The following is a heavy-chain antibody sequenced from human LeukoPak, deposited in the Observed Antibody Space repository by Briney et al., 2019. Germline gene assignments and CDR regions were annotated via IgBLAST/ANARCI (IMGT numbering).Heavy chain of an antibody. J-gene: IGHJ4*02. D-gene: IGHD1-26*01. CDR3: SRESGAFCPFGY. Sequence: PSETLSLTCGVYGGSLTAYYWSWTRQPPGKRLEWIGEVSHSGSTNYNPSLKNRVTMSVDTSKTRFSLKLTSVTAADTAIYYCSRESGAFCPFGYWGQGTLVIVPS. CDR2: VSHSGST. CDR1: GGSLTAYY. V-gene: IGHV4-34*01.